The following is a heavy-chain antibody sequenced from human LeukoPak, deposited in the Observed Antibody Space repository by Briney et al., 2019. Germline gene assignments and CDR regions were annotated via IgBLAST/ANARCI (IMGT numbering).Heavy chain of an antibody. D-gene: IGHD3-3*01. CDR1: GFTFSSYA. J-gene: IGHJ6*02. Sequence: GGSLRLSCAASGFTFSSYARSWVRQAPGKGLEWFSAISGSGGSTYYADSVKGRFTIARDNSKNTLYLQMNSLRAEDTAVYYCAKDRPSGSDFWSGYQDPYYYYYGMDVWGQGTTVTVSS. CDR3: AKDRPSGSDFWSGYQDPYYYYYGMDV. V-gene: IGHV3-23*01. CDR2: ISGSGGST.